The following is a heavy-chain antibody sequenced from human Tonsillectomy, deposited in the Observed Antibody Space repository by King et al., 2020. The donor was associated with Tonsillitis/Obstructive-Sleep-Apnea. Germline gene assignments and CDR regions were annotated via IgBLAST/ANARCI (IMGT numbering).Heavy chain of an antibody. CDR2: INHSGST. V-gene: IGHV4-34*01. D-gene: IGHD6-6*01. J-gene: IGHJ4*02. CDR3: ARGYSSSSGFDY. Sequence: VQLQQWGAGLLKPSETLSLTCAVYGGSFSGYYWSWIRQPPGKGLEWTGEINHSGSTNYNPSLKSRVTISVDTSKNQFSLNLSSVTAADTAVYYCARGYSSSSGFDYWGQGTLVTVSS. CDR1: GGSFSGYY.